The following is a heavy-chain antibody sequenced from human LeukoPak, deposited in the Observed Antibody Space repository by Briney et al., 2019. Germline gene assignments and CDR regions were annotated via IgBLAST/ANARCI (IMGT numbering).Heavy chain of an antibody. D-gene: IGHD2-2*01. Sequence: SETLSLTCTVSGGSISSSSYYWGWIRQPPGKGLEWIGSIYYSGSTYYNPSLKSRVTISVDTSKNLFSLKLSSVTAADTAVYYCARHLGSCSSTSCYALNDAFDIWGQGTMVTVSS. CDR3: ARHLGSCSSTSCYALNDAFDI. V-gene: IGHV4-39*01. CDR1: GGSISSSSYY. CDR2: IYYSGST. J-gene: IGHJ3*02.